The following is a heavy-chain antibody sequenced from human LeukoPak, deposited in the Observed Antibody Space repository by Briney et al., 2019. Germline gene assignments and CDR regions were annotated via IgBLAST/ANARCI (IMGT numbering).Heavy chain of an antibody. CDR2: MYSSGST. CDR3: AREGGPYSSTLRGH. D-gene: IGHD6-19*01. V-gene: IGHV3-53*01. CDR1: GFTFSSFW. Sequence: PGGSLRLSCAASGFTFSSFWMNWVRQAPGKGLEWVSVMYSSGSTDYADSVKGRFTISRDNSKNTLYLQMNSLRAEDTAVYYCAREGGPYSSTLRGHWGQGTLVTVSS. J-gene: IGHJ4*02.